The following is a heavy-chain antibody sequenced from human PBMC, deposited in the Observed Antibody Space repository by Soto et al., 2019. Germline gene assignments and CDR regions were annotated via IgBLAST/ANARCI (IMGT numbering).Heavy chain of an antibody. CDR1: GFTFGDYA. D-gene: IGHD5-18*01. CDR3: TRDQEDTAMVMCY. J-gene: IGHJ4*02. V-gene: IGHV3-49*03. Sequence: GGSLRLSCTASGFTFGDYAMSWFRQAPGRGLEWVGFIRSKAYGGTTEYAASVKGRFTISRDDSKSIAYLQMNSLKTEDTAVYYCTRDQEDTAMVMCYWGQGTLVTVSS. CDR2: IRSKAYGGTT.